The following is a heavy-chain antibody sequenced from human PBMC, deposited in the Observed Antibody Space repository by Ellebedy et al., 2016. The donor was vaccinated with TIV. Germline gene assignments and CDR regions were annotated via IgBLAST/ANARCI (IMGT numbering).Heavy chain of an antibody. CDR2: IYPGDSDT. Sequence: GGSLRLXXKGSGYTFNRYWIAWVRQMPGRGLEWMGIIYPGDSDTRYRPSIRGQVTISVDKSTSTAYLQWRRLKASDTAMYFCARMSSIDGFDVWGQGTMVTVSS. CDR1: GYTFNRYW. D-gene: IGHD6-6*01. J-gene: IGHJ3*01. V-gene: IGHV5-51*01. CDR3: ARMSSIDGFDV.